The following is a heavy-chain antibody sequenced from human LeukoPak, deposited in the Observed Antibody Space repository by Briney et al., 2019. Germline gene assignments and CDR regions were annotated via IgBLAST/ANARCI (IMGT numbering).Heavy chain of an antibody. CDR2: INPSGGST. V-gene: IGHV1-46*01. Sequence: ASVKVPCKASGYTFTSYYMHWVRQAPGQGLEWMGIINPSGGSTSYAQKFQGRVTMTRDTSTSTVYMELSSLRSEDTAVYYCARDPAAIVVVAATWHYFDYWGQGTLVTVSS. CDR3: ARDPAAIVVVAATWHYFDY. CDR1: GYTFTSYY. D-gene: IGHD2-15*01. J-gene: IGHJ4*02.